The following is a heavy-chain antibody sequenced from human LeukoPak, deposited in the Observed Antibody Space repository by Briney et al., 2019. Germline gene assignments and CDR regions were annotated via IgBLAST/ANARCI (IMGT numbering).Heavy chain of an antibody. V-gene: IGHV3-21*01. CDR2: ISSGSHYM. CDR1: GFTFSNAW. Sequence: GGSLRLSCAASGFTFSNAWMSWVRQAPGKGLVWVSSISSGSHYMYYTDSVKGRFTISRDNAKNSLYLQMDSLRVEDTGVYYCARDGFSGYNNLGFDYWGQGTLVTGSS. CDR3: ARDGFSGYNNLGFDY. J-gene: IGHJ4*02. D-gene: IGHD5-12*01.